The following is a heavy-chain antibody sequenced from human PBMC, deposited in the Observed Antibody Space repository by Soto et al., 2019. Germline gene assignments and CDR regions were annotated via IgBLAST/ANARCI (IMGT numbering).Heavy chain of an antibody. D-gene: IGHD3-10*01. CDR3: ANLTLYGSGVDC. CDR1: GFTFDDYA. Sequence: EAQLVESGGGLVQPGRSLRLSCVASGFTFDDYAIHWVRQAPGKGLEWVSGISWNGAATGYADSVKGRFTISRDNAKNSLYMQMRSLRTEDTAIYYCANLTLYGSGVDCWGQGTLVTVSS. V-gene: IGHV3-9*01. J-gene: IGHJ4*02. CDR2: ISWNGAAT.